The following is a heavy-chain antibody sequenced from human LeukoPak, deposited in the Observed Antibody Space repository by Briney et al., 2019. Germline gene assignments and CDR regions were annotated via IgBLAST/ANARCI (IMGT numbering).Heavy chain of an antibody. J-gene: IGHJ6*02. CDR3: AREWAADGMDV. Sequence: GGSLRLSCAASGFTFSSYSMNWVRQAPGKGLEWVSSISSSSSYIYYADSVKGRFTISRDNAKNSLYLQMNSLRAEDTAVYYCAREWAADGMDVWGQGTTVTVSS. CDR2: ISSSSSYI. V-gene: IGHV3-21*01. CDR1: GFTFSSYS. D-gene: IGHD6-13*01.